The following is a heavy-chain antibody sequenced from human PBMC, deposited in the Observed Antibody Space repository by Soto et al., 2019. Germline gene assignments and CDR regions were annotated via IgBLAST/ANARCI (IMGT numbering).Heavy chain of an antibody. CDR2: INGSGGRT. V-gene: IGHV3-23*01. J-gene: IGHJ6*02. CDR3: ANLDGDYYYGMDV. Sequence: PGGSLRLSCAASGFTFSSYAISWVRQAPGKGLQWVSTINGSGGRTLYADSVKGRFTIYRDNSKNTLFLQMSSLRVEDTAVYYCANLDGDYYYGMDVWGQGTTVTVS. CDR1: GFTFSSYA. D-gene: IGHD3-3*01.